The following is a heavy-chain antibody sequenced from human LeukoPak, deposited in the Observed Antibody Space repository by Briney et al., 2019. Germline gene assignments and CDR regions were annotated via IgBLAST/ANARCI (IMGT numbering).Heavy chain of an antibody. CDR2: IGIRGDT. Sequence: GGSLRLFCAASGFTFIDYDMHWVRQVIGKGLEWVSAIGIRGDTHYSGSVKGRFTISRENAESSLYLQMNSLRAEDTAVYYCARGGIQVSGIDEFDYWGQGTLVTVSS. CDR3: ARGGIQVSGIDEFDY. V-gene: IGHV3-13*01. D-gene: IGHD6-19*01. J-gene: IGHJ4*02. CDR1: GFTFIDYD.